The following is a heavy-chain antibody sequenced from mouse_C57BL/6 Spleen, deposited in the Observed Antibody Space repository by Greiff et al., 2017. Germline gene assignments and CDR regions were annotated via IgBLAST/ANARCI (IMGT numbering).Heavy chain of an antibody. V-gene: IGHV1-69*01. Sequence: QVQLQQSGAELVMPGASVKLSCKASGYTFTSYWMHWVKQRPGQGLEWIGEIDPSDSYTNYNQKFKGKSTLTVDKSSSTAYMQLSRLTSEDSAVYYCAREGYWGQGTLVTVSA. CDR1: GYTFTSYW. CDR2: IDPSDSYT. J-gene: IGHJ3*01. CDR3: AREGY.